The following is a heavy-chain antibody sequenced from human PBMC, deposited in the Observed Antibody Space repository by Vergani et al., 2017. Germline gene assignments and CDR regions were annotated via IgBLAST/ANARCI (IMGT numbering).Heavy chain of an antibody. J-gene: IGHJ6*03. D-gene: IGHD3-22*01. V-gene: IGHV3-23*01. CDR2: ISGSGGST. Sequence: EVQLLESGGGLVQPGGSLRLSCAASGFTFSSYAMSWVRQAPGKGLEWVSAISGSGGSTYYADSVKGRFTISRDNAKNTLYLQMNSLRAEDTAVYYCANPCYDDRSGYYYYMDVWGKGTTVTVSS. CDR3: ANPCYDDRSGYYYYMDV. CDR1: GFTFSSYA.